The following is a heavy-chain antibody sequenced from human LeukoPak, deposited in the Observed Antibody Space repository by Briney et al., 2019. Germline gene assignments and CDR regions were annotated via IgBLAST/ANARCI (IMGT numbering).Heavy chain of an antibody. J-gene: IGHJ4*02. V-gene: IGHV4-39*01. CDR2: IYYSGST. CDR1: GGSISSSSYY. D-gene: IGHD2-8*01. Sequence: LSETLSLTCTVSGGSISSSSYYWGWIRQPPGKGLEWIGSIYYSGSTYYNPSLKSRVTISVDTSKNQFSLKLSSVTAADTAVYYCAKVREQAVLIDYWGQGTLVTVSS. CDR3: AKVREQAVLIDY.